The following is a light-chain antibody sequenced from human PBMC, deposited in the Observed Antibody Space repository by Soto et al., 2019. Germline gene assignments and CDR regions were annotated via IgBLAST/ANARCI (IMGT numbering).Light chain of an antibody. CDR1: SSNIGSNT. Sequence: QAVVTQPPSASGTPGQRVTISCSGSSSNIGSNTVNWYQHLPGTAPKLLIYSNNQRPSGVPDRFSGSKSGTSASLAISGLQSEDEADYYCAAWDDSLNGGVFGGGTKLTVL. CDR3: AAWDDSLNGGV. V-gene: IGLV1-44*01. CDR2: SNN. J-gene: IGLJ3*02.